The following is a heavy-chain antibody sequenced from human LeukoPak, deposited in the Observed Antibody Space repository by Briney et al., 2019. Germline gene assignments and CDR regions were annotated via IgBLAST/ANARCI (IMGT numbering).Heavy chain of an antibody. Sequence: PGGSLRLSCAASGFTFSSYGMHWVRQAPGKGLGWVAFIRYDGSNKYYADSVKGRFTISRDNSKNTLYLQMNSPRAEDTAVYYCAKDYGYGSGSPNWFDPWGQGTLVTVSS. CDR2: IRYDGSNK. V-gene: IGHV3-30*02. CDR1: GFTFSSYG. J-gene: IGHJ5*02. D-gene: IGHD3-10*01. CDR3: AKDYGYGSGSPNWFDP.